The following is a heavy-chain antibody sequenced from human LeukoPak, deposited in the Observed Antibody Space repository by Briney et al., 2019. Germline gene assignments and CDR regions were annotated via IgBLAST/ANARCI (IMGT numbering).Heavy chain of an antibody. CDR3: ARANGGIYYYYYMDV. V-gene: IGHV4-34*01. J-gene: IGHJ6*03. D-gene: IGHD4-23*01. CDR2: INHSGST. Sequence: SETLSLTCAVYGGSFSGYYWSWIRQPPGKGLEWIGEINHSGSTNYNPSLKSRVTISVDTSKNQFSLKLSSVTAADTAVYYCARANGGIYYYYYMDVWGKGTTVTVSS. CDR1: GGSFSGYY.